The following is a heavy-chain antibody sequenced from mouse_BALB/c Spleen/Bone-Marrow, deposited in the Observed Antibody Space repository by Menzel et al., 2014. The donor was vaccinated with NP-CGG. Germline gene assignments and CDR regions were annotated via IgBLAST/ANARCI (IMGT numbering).Heavy chain of an antibody. D-gene: IGHD2-2*01. V-gene: IGHV1-4*01. Sequence: VQLVESGAELARPGASVKMSCKASGYTFDYYTVQWVKQRPGQGLKWIGYINPSSGYTNYNQKFKDKATLTADKSSSTAYMQLSSLTSEDSAVYYCAREVYGSWFAYWGQGTLVTVSA. J-gene: IGHJ3*01. CDR3: AREVYGSWFAY. CDR1: GYTFDYYT. CDR2: INPSSGYT.